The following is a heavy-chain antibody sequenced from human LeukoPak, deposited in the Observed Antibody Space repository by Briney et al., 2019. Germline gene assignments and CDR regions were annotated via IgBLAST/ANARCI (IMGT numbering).Heavy chain of an antibody. D-gene: IGHD3-22*01. CDR3: ARHQGHDFYDSSGYYSFDY. J-gene: IGHJ4*02. CDR1: GGSINNYY. CDR2: IYYTGST. Sequence: SETLSLTCIVSGGSINNYYWSWIRQPPGKGLEWVGYIYYTGSTNYSPSLKSRVTISADTSKNQFSLKLRSVTAADTAVYFCARHQGHDFYDSSGYYSFDYWGQGTLVTVSS. V-gene: IGHV4-59*08.